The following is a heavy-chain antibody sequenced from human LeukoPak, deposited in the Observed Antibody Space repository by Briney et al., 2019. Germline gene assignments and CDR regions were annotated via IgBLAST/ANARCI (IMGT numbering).Heavy chain of an antibody. V-gene: IGHV4-59*01. CDR2: IYDTGSA. J-gene: IGHJ4*02. Sequence: PSETLSLTCTVPGGSISGYYWSWIRQSPGKGLEWIAYIYDTGSANYNPSLKSRVTISVDTSKNQLSLKVTSVTAADTAVYYCARHRDVLTGFFDFWGQGTLVTVSS. CDR1: GGSISGYY. CDR3: ARHRDVLTGFFDF. D-gene: IGHD3-9*01.